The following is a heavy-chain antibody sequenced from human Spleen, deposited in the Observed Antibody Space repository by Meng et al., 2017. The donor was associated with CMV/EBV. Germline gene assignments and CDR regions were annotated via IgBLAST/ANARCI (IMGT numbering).Heavy chain of an antibody. J-gene: IGHJ4*02. CDR2: IYYSGST. CDR1: GGSISSGGYY. CDR3: ARGGLRGSHFDY. Sequence: TLSLTCTVSGGSISSGGYYWSWIRQHPGKGLKWIGYIYYSGSTYYNPSLKSRVTISVDTSKNQFSLKLSSVTAADTAVYYCARGGLRGSHFDYWGQGTLVTVSS. V-gene: IGHV4-31*03. D-gene: IGHD3/OR15-3a*01.